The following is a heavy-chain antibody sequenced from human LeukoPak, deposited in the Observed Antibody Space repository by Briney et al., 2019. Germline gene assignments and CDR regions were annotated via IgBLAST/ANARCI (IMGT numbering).Heavy chain of an antibody. CDR3: ARDSTASSPWYFHL. CDR2: MYITGNT. Sequence: PSETLSLTCTVSGGSISSNYWSWIRQPAGKGLEWIGRMYITGNTNYNPSLKSRVTMLLDTSKNHFSLKLSSVTAADTAVYYCARDSTASSPWYFHLWGRGTLVTVSS. J-gene: IGHJ2*01. V-gene: IGHV4-4*07. D-gene: IGHD2-21*02. CDR1: GGSISSNY.